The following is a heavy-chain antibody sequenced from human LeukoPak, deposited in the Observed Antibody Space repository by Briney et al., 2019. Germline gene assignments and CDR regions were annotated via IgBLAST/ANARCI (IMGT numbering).Heavy chain of an antibody. D-gene: IGHD1-14*01. CDR2: IYYSGST. V-gene: IGHV4-39*01. CDR3: ARHLPLNWFDP. Sequence: PSETLSLTCTVSGGSISSSSYYWGWLRQPPGKGLAWIGSIYYSGSTYYNPSLKSRVTISVDTSKNQFSLKLSSVTAADTAVDYCARHLPLNWFDPWGQGTLVTVSS. CDR1: GGSISSSSYY. J-gene: IGHJ5*02.